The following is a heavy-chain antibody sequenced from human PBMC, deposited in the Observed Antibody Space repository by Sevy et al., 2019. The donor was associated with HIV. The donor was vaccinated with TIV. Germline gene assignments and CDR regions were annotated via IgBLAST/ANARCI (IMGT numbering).Heavy chain of an antibody. CDR2: IKSKTDGGTT. V-gene: IGHV3-15*01. CDR1: GFTFSNAW. CDR3: TTDRGYCSSTSCSMEYFQH. J-gene: IGHJ1*01. Sequence: GGSLRLSCAASGFTFSNAWMSWVRQAPGKGLEWVGRIKSKTDGGTTDYAAPVKGGFTISRDDSKNTLYLQMNSLKTEDTAVYYCTTDRGYCSSTSCSMEYFQHWGQGTLVTVSS. D-gene: IGHD2-2*01.